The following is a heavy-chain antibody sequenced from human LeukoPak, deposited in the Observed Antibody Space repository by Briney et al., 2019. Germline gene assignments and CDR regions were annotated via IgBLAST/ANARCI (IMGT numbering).Heavy chain of an antibody. D-gene: IGHD5-24*01. CDR1: VFPFSRYW. CDR2: IKQDGSKK. CDR3: TRVGYIDEGIDY. Sequence: GGSLRLSCVASVFPFSRYWMTWVRQAPGKGLEWVANIKQDGSKKSYVDSVKGRFTISRDNAKNSLYLQMNSLRAEDTAIYYCTRVGYIDEGIDYWGQGTLVTVSS. V-gene: IGHV3-7*04. J-gene: IGHJ4*02.